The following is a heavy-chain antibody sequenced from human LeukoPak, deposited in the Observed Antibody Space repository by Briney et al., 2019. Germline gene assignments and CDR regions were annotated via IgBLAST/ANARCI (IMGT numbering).Heavy chain of an antibody. CDR3: AKDVPGLAAAAPGGY. D-gene: IGHD6-13*01. CDR2: IRHDGSYK. CDR1: GFTFTSYG. V-gene: IGHV3-30*02. J-gene: IGHJ4*02. Sequence: GGSLRLSCVVSGFTFTSYGVHWVRQAPDKGLEWVAFIRHDGSYKDYADSVKGRFTISRDNSKNTLYLQMNSLRAEDTAVYYCAKDVPGLAAAAPGGYWGQGTLVTVSS.